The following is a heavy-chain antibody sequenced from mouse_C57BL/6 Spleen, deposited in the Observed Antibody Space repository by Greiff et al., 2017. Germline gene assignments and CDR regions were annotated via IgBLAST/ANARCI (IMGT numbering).Heavy chain of an antibody. CDR3: TRDYSNFFAY. V-gene: IGHV1-15*01. J-gene: IGHJ3*01. Sequence: VQLQQSGAELVRPGASVTLSCKASGYTFTDYEMHWVKQPPVHGLEWIGAIDPETGGTAYNQKFKGKAILTADKSSSTAYMELRSLTSEDSAVYYCTRDYSNFFAYWGQGTLVTVSA. D-gene: IGHD2-5*01. CDR1: GYTFTDYE. CDR2: IDPETGGT.